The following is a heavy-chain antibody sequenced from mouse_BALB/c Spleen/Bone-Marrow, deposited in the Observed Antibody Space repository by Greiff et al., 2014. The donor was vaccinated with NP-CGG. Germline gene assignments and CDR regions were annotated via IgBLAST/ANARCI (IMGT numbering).Heavy chain of an antibody. CDR3: ARELVRGMDY. J-gene: IGHJ4*01. CDR1: GYAFTNYW. Sequence: VKLQQSGAELVRPGTSVKVSCTASGYAFTNYWIEWIKQRPGKGLEWIGEINPGSGGIHYNVKVKGKVTLTEDKASSTSYMQLSSLTSDDSAVYFCARELVRGMDYWGQGTSVTVSA. V-gene: IGHV1-54*01. D-gene: IGHD1-1*01. CDR2: INPGSGGI.